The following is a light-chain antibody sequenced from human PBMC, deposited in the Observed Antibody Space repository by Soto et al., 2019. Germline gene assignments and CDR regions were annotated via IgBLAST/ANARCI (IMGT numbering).Light chain of an antibody. CDR1: QSISSW. V-gene: IGKV1-5*01. J-gene: IGKJ1*01. CDR3: QQYNPWT. Sequence: DIQMTQSPSTLSASVGDRVTITCRASQSISSWLAWYQQKPGQAPKLLIYDASSMESGVPSRFSGSGSGTAFTLTISRLQPDDVATYYCQQYNPWTFGQGTKVEIK. CDR2: DAS.